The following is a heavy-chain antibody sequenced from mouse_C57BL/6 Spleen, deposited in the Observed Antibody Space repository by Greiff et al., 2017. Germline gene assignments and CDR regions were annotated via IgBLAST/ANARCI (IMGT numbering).Heavy chain of an antibody. V-gene: IGHV2-2*01. CDR3: ARNYGYDEGFAY. Sequence: QVQLQQSGPGLVQPSPSLSITCTVSGFSFTSYGVHWVRQSPGKGLEWLGVIWSGGSTDYNATFISRLSISTDNSKSQVFFKMNSLQADDTAIYYCARNYGYDEGFAYWGQGTLVTVSA. CDR2: IWSGGST. CDR1: GFSFTSYG. J-gene: IGHJ3*01. D-gene: IGHD2-2*01.